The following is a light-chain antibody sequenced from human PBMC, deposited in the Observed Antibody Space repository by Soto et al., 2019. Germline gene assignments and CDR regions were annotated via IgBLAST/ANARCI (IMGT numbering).Light chain of an antibody. CDR3: CSYAGNNTFVV. CDR1: SSDVGSYNL. J-gene: IGLJ2*01. V-gene: IGLV2-23*03. Sequence: QSVLTQPASVSGSPGQSITISCTGTSSDVGSYNLVSWYQQHPGKAPKVMIYEGSKRPSGVSNRFSGSKSGNTASLTISGLQAEDEADYYCCSYAGNNTFVVFGGGTKLTVL. CDR2: EGS.